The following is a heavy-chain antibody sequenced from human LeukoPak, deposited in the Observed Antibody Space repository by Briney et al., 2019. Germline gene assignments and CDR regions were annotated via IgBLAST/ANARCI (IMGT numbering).Heavy chain of an antibody. V-gene: IGHV3-30*03. J-gene: IGHJ4*02. CDR3: AREDYSSSWGDY. D-gene: IGHD6-13*01. Sequence: GGSLRLSCAASGFTFSSYGMHWVRQAPGKGLEWVAIISYDGSEKYYADSVKGRFTISRDNSKNTLYLQINSLRPEDTAVYYCAREDYSSSWGDYWGQGTLVTVSS. CDR1: GFTFSSYG. CDR2: ISYDGSEK.